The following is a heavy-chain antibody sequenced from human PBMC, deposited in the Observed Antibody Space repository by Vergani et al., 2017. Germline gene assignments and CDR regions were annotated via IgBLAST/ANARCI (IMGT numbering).Heavy chain of an antibody. CDR3: AKDSGSGRENWFDP. Sequence: EVQLVQSGAEVKKPGESLKISCKVSGYSFTSYWIGWVRQAPGKGLEWVSLISWDGGSTYYADSVKGRFTISRDNSKNSLYLQMNSLRTEDTALYYCAKDSGSGRENWFDPWGQGTLVTVSS. CDR1: GYSFTSYW. CDR2: ISWDGGST. D-gene: IGHD3-10*01. J-gene: IGHJ5*02. V-gene: IGHV3-43*01.